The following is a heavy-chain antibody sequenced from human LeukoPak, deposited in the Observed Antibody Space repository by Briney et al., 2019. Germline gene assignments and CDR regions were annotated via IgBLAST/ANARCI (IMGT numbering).Heavy chain of an antibody. D-gene: IGHD5-12*01. V-gene: IGHV3-30*04. CDR1: GFTFSSYA. CDR2: ISYDGSNK. J-gene: IGHJ4*02. CDR3: AREVGGYPCEY. Sequence: PGGSLRLSCAASGFTFSSYAMHWVRQAPGKGLEWVAVISYDGSNKYYADSVKGRFTISRDNAKNSLYLQMTSLRAEDTAVYYCAREVGGYPCEYWGQGTLVTVSS.